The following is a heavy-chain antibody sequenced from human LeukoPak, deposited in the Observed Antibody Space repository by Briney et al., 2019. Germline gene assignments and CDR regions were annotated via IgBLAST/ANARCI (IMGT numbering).Heavy chain of an antibody. D-gene: IGHD6-6*01. V-gene: IGHV1-69*05. CDR2: IIPIFGTA. J-gene: IGHJ5*02. CDR3: ARESSSSTGAT. CDR1: GGTFIIYA. Sequence: SVTVSFKASGGTFIIYAISWVRQAPGQGREWMGGIIPIFGTANYAQKFQGRVTITTDESTSTAYMELSSLRSEDTAVYYCARESSSSTGATWGQGTLVTVSS.